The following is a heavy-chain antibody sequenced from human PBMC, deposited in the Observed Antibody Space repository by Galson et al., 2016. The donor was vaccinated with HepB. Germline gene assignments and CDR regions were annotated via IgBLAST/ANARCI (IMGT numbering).Heavy chain of an antibody. J-gene: IGHJ4*02. CDR1: GDSVSSIDAA. CDR3: ARDRASWDGQHTGSFDY. V-gene: IGHV6-1*01. CDR2: TYYRSKWYY. Sequence: CAISGDSVSSIDAAWNWIRQSPSRGLEWLGRTYYRSKWYYGYAVSVKSRMTINPDTSKNQLSLQLNSVTPEDTAVYYCARDRASWDGQHTGSFDYWGQGTLVTVSS. D-gene: IGHD2-21*01.